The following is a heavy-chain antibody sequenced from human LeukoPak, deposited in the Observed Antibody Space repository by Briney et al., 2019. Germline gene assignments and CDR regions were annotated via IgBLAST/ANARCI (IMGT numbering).Heavy chain of an antibody. CDR2: ISSSGSTI. CDR3: ASQPVYYYMDV. Sequence: GGSLRLSCAASGFTFSSYEMNWVRQAPGKGLEWVSYISSSGSTIYYADSVKGRFTISRDNAKDSLYLQMNSLRAEDTAVYYCASQPVYYYMDVWGKGTTVTVSS. J-gene: IGHJ6*03. CDR1: GFTFSSYE. V-gene: IGHV3-48*03.